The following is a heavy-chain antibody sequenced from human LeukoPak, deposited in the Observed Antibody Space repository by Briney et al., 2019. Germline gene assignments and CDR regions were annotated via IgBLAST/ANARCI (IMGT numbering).Heavy chain of an antibody. CDR1: GFTFSSYA. V-gene: IGHV3-30-3*01. CDR2: ISYDGSNK. CDR3: ARDWDYGPPRGPFDY. J-gene: IGHJ4*02. Sequence: GGSLRLSCAASGFTFSSYAMHWVRQAPGKGLEWVAVISYDGSNKYYADSVKGRFTTSRDNSKNTLYLQMNSLRAEDTAVYYCARDWDYGPPRGPFDYWGQGTLVTVSS. D-gene: IGHD4-17*01.